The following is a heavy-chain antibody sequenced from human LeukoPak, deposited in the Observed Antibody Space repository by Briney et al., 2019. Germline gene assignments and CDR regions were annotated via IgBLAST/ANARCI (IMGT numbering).Heavy chain of an antibody. CDR1: GFTVSSNY. CDR2: IYSGGNT. J-gene: IGHJ3*02. CDR3: ASGGSYLDDAFDI. Sequence: GGSLRLSCAASGFTVSSNYMTWVRQAPGKGLEWVSVIYSGGNTYYADSEKGRFTISRDKSKNTLYLQMNSLRAADTAAYYCASGGSYLDDAFDIWGQGTMVTVSS. D-gene: IGHD1-26*01. V-gene: IGHV3-66*02.